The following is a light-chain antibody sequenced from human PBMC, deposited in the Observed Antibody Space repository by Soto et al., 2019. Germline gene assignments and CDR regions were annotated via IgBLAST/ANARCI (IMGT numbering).Light chain of an antibody. CDR2: LGS. CDR1: QSLLHTNGYNY. CDR3: MQVLQTPLT. J-gene: IGKJ4*01. Sequence: DIVVTQSPVSLPVTPGEPASISCRSSQSLLHTNGYNYLDWYLQKPGQSPQLLIYLGSNRASGVPDRFSGSGSGTDFTLKISRVEADDVGVYYCMQVLQTPLTLGGGTKVEIK. V-gene: IGKV2-28*01.